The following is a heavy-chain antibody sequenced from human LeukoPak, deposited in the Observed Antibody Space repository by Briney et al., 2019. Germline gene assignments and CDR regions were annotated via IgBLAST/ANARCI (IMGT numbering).Heavy chain of an antibody. CDR1: GGSFSDYY. CDR3: ARINEDGDNGGWFDP. V-gene: IGHV4-34*01. CDR2: IHHSGIT. D-gene: IGHD4-23*01. J-gene: IGHJ5*02. Sequence: SETLSLTCAVTGGSFSDYYWSWIRQAPGMRLEWIGEIHHSGITNYNPSLKSRVTMALDTSKNQISLKVTSVTAADTAIYYCARINEDGDNGGWFDPWGQGTLVAVSA.